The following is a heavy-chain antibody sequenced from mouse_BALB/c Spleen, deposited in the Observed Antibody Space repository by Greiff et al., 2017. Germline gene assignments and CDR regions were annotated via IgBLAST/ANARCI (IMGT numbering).Heavy chain of an antibody. CDR2: IDPENGNT. Sequence: VTLKESGAELVRPGALVKLSCKASGFNIKDYYMHWVKQRPEQGLEWIGWIDPENGNTIYDPKFQGKASITADTSSNTAYLQLSSLTSEDTAVYYCARGGFAYWGQGTLVTVAA. CDR1: GFNIKDYY. J-gene: IGHJ3*01. V-gene: IGHV14-1*02. CDR3: ARGGFAY.